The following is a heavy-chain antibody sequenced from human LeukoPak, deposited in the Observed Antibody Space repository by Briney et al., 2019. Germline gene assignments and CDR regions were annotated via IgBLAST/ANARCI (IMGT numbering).Heavy chain of an antibody. Sequence: GGSLRLSCAASGFSLITYNMNWVRQAPGKGLEWVSSISSTSSHIYYADSVKGRFTISRDNAKNSLYLQMNSLRAEDTAVYYCARAPYDIFTGYSPYYFESWGQGTLVTVSS. D-gene: IGHD3-9*01. CDR2: ISSTSSHI. V-gene: IGHV3-21*06. CDR1: GFSLITYN. J-gene: IGHJ4*02. CDR3: ARAPYDIFTGYSPYYFES.